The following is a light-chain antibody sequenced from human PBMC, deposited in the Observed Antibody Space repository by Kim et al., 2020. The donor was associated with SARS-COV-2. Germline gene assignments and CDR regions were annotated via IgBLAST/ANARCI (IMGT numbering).Light chain of an antibody. V-gene: IGKV1-39*01. CDR3: QQSYSTPLT. CDR2: FAS. Sequence: DIQMTQSPSSLSASVGDRVTITCRASQSISTYLNWYQQKPGKAPNLLIPFASSLQSGVPSRFSGGGSGTDFTLTISSLQPEDFATYYCQQSYSTPLTFGGGTKVDIK. CDR1: QSISTY. J-gene: IGKJ4*01.